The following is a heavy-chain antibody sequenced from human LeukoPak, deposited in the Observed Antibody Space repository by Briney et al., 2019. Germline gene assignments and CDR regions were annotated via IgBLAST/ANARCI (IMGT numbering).Heavy chain of an antibody. V-gene: IGHV1-46*01. D-gene: IGHD3-10*01. Sequence: ASVKVSCKASGYTFTSYYMHWVRQAPGQGLEWMGIINPSGGSTSYAQKFQGRVTMTRDTSTSTVYMELSSLRSEDTAVYYCARERYYYGSGSRNWFDLWGQGTLVTVSS. CDR2: INPSGGST. CDR3: ARERYYYGSGSRNWFDL. J-gene: IGHJ5*02. CDR1: GYTFTSYY.